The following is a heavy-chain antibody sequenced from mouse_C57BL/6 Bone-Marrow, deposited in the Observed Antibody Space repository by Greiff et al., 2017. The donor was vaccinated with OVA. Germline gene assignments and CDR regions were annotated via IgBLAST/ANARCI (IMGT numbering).Heavy chain of an antibody. Sequence: VQLQQSGAELVRPGTSVKMSCKASGYTFTNYWIGWAKQRPGHGLEWIGDIYPGGGYTNYTEKFKGKATLTADKSSSTAYMQFSSLTSEDSAIYYCARDYYGSSSYWYFDVWGTGTTVTVSS. CDR2: IYPGGGYT. CDR1: GYTFTNYW. J-gene: IGHJ1*03. V-gene: IGHV1-63*01. CDR3: ARDYYGSSSYWYFDV. D-gene: IGHD1-1*01.